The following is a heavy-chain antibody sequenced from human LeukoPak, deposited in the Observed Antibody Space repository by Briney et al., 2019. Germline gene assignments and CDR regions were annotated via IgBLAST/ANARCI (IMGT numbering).Heavy chain of an antibody. J-gene: IGHJ4*02. CDR3: ARDSGGSSGWYYFDY. CDR1: EFTVSSNY. CDR2: IYSGGST. D-gene: IGHD6-13*01. V-gene: IGHV3-53*01. Sequence: GGSLRLSCAASEFTVSSNYMSWVRQAPGKGLEWVSVIYSGGSTYYADSVKGRFTISRHNSKNTLYLQMNSLRDDDTAVYYCARDSGGSSGWYYFDYWGQGTLVTVSS.